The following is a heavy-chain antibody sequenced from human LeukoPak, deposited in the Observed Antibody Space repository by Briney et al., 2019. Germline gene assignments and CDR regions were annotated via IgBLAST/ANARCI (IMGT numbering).Heavy chain of an antibody. J-gene: IGHJ4*02. CDR3: ANTKQYAFDI. D-gene: IGHD3-16*01. CDR1: GFTFSSYS. V-gene: IGHV3-48*01. CDR2: ISSSSSTI. Sequence: GGSLRLSCAASGFTFSSYSMNWVRQAPGKGLEWVSYISSSSSTIYYADSVKGRFTLSRDNSKNSLFLQMNSLRAEDTAVYYCANTKQYAFDIWGQGTLVTVSS.